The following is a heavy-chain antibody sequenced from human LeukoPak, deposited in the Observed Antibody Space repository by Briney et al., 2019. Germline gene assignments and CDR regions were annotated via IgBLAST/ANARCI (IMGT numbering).Heavy chain of an antibody. D-gene: IGHD2-2*01. V-gene: IGHV3-53*01. CDR3: ARDLRRAGYCSSTSCPSIIYAMDV. J-gene: IGHJ6*02. CDR2: IYSGGST. Sequence: GGSLRLPCAASGFPVSSNYMRWVRQAPGKALEWGSVIYSGGSTYYADSVKGRIAISRDNVKNTLYLQMNSLRAEDTAVYYCARDLRRAGYCSSTSCPSIIYAMDVWGQGTTVTVSS. CDR1: GFPVSSNY.